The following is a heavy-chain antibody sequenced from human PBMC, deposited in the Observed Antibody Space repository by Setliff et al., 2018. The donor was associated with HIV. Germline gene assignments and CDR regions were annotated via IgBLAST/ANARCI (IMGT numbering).Heavy chain of an antibody. V-gene: IGHV4-59*01. D-gene: IGHD1-26*01. Sequence: SETLSLTCTVSGGSISNYYWSWIRQSPEKGLEWFGYIHYSASTNYNPSLKSRVTISLDTSKNQFSLKLSSVTAADQSIYCCARFRDMEWELIGLDYWGRGSLVTVSS. CDR3: ARFRDMEWELIGLDY. CDR1: GGSISNYY. CDR2: IHYSAST. J-gene: IGHJ4*02.